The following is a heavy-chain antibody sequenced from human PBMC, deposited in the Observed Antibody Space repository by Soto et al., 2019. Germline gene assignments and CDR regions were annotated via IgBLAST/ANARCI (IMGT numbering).Heavy chain of an antibody. D-gene: IGHD1-26*01. CDR2: IFPLLATA. CDR1: GGDFSNFA. J-gene: IGHJ5*02. V-gene: IGHV1-69*01. Sequence: QVQLVQSGAEVKRPGSSVKVSCTVYGGDFSNFAISWVRQAPGQGLEWVGGIFPLLATATYTQKLHGRVAITADESTTTVYMEVSRLRSDDTAVYYGAREVSQLVGGTHFASWGQGTLVTVSS. CDR3: AREVSQLVGGTHFAS.